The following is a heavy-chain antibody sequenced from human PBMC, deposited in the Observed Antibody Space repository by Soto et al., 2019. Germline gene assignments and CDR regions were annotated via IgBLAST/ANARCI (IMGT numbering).Heavy chain of an antibody. CDR1: SGSISSGGYY. V-gene: IGHV4-31*03. CDR3: ARVGTVGASWTLSYYYGMDV. CDR2: IYYSGSI. D-gene: IGHD1-26*01. J-gene: IGHJ6*02. Sequence: VQLQESGPGLVKPSQTLSLTCTVSSGSISSGGYYWSWIRQHPGKGLEWIGYIYYSGSIYYNPSLKRRVTIAVDTSKNQFSLKLSSVTAADTAVYYCARVGTVGASWTLSYYYGMDVWGQGTTVTVSS.